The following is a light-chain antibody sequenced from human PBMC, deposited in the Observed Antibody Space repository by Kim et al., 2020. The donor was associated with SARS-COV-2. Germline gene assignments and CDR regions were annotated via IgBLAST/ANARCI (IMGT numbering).Light chain of an antibody. CDR2: LNSDGSH. V-gene: IGLV4-69*01. CDR3: QTWGTGMGV. Sequence: ASVKLNCTLSSGHSSYAIASHQQQPEKGPRYLMKLNSDGSHSEGGGIPDRFSGSNSGAERSLTISSLQSEDEADYYCQTWGTGMGVFGGGTQLTVL. J-gene: IGLJ3*02. CDR1: SGHSSYA.